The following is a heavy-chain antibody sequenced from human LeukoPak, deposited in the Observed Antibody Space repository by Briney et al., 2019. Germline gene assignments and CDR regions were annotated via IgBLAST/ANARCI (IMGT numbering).Heavy chain of an antibody. Sequence: ASVKVSCKASGYTFTSYGISWVRQAPGQGLEWMGWISAYNGNTNYAQKLQGRVTMTTDTSTSTAYMGLRSLRSDDTAVYYCARDQIERWYDAFDIWGQGTMVTVSS. CDR1: GYTFTSYG. CDR3: ARDQIERWYDAFDI. D-gene: IGHD6-13*01. J-gene: IGHJ3*02. CDR2: ISAYNGNT. V-gene: IGHV1-18*01.